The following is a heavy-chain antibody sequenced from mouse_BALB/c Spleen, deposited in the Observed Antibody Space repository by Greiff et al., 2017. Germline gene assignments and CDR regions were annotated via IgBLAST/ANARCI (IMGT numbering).Heavy chain of an antibody. CDR2: ISSGGGST. J-gene: IGHJ4*01. Sequence: VQLKESGGGLVKPGGSLKLSCAASGFAFSSYDMSWVRQTPEKRLEWVAYISSGGGSTYYPDTVKGRFTISRDNAKNTLYLQMSSLKSEDTAMYYCARHRDYYGSSYNYAMDYWGQGTSVTVSS. CDR3: ARHRDYYGSSYNYAMDY. CDR1: GFAFSSYD. D-gene: IGHD1-1*01. V-gene: IGHV5-12-1*01.